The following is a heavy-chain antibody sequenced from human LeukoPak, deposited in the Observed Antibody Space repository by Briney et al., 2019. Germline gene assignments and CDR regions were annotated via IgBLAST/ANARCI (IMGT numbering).Heavy chain of an antibody. CDR2: ISGSGGST. CDR3: AKANYYDSSGYYENLDY. CDR1: GFTFSSNA. V-gene: IGHV3-23*01. J-gene: IGHJ4*02. Sequence: PGGSLRLSCAASGFTFSSNAMSCVRQAPGKGLEWVSAISGSGGSTYYADSAKGRFTISRDNSKNTLYLQMNSLRADDTAVYYCAKANYYDSSGYYENLDYWGQGTLVTVSS. D-gene: IGHD3-22*01.